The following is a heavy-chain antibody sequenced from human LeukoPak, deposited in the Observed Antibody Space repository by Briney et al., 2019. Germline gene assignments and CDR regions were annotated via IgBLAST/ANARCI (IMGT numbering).Heavy chain of an antibody. V-gene: IGHV4-31*03. CDR2: IHPSGML. CDR3: SRGLDSRKLGY. Sequence: ASETLSLTCTVSGASFNSDDQYWNWIRQSPGKGLEWIGSIHPSGMLYNNPSLGSRVTMSRDTFKNQFSLNLNSVTAADTAVYFCSRGLDSRKLGYWGQGILVTVSS. CDR1: GASFNSDDQY. D-gene: IGHD3-22*01. J-gene: IGHJ4*02.